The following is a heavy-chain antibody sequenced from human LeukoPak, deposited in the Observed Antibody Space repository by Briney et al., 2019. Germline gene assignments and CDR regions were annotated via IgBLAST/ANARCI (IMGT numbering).Heavy chain of an antibody. CDR1: GGSFSGYY. Sequence: SETLPLTCAVYGGSFSGYYWSWIRQPPGKGLEWIGEINHSGSTNYNPSLKSRVTISVDTSKNQFSLKLSSVTAADTAVYYCARRILGDSWGQGTLVTVSS. CDR3: ARRILGDS. V-gene: IGHV4-34*01. D-gene: IGHD2/OR15-2a*01. CDR2: INHSGST. J-gene: IGHJ4*02.